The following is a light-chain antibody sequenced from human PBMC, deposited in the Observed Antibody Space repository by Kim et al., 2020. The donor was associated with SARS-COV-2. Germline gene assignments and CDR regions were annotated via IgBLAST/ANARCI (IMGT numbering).Light chain of an antibody. CDR3: NSYAGNNNFGV. J-gene: IGLJ2*01. CDR2: EVT. Sequence: QSALTQPPSASGSPGQSVTISCTGTSSDVGGYNYVSWYQQHPGKAPKLMIYEVTKRPSGVPDRFSGSKSGNTASLTVSGLQAEDEAEYYCNSYAGNNNFGVFGGGTKLTVL. V-gene: IGLV2-8*01. CDR1: SSDVGGYNY.